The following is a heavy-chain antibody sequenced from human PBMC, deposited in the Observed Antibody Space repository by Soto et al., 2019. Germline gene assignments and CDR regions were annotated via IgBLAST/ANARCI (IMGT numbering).Heavy chain of an antibody. D-gene: IGHD6-25*01. V-gene: IGHV4-31*03. CDR2: IYYSGST. J-gene: IGHJ4*02. CDR3: AYGSSSAWIDK. Sequence: PSETLSLTCTVSGGSISSGGYYWSWIRQHPGKGLEWIGYIYYSGSTYYNPSLKSRVTISVDTSYNKFFLRLNSVTAADTAVYFCAYGSSSAWIDKWGQGTLVTVSS. CDR1: GGSISSGGYY.